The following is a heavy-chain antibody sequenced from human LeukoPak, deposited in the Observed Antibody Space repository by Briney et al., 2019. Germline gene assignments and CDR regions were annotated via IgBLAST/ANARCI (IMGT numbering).Heavy chain of an antibody. CDR1: GGSFSGYY. D-gene: IGHD6-13*01. CDR2: INHSGST. CDR3: VRATRQQLFYMDV. V-gene: IGHV4-34*01. Sequence: PSETLPLTCAVYGGSFSGYYWSWIRQPPGKGLEWIGEINHSGSTNYNPSLKSRVTISVDTSKNQFSLNLSSVTAADTAVYYCVRATRQQLFYMDVWGKGTTVTVSS. J-gene: IGHJ6*03.